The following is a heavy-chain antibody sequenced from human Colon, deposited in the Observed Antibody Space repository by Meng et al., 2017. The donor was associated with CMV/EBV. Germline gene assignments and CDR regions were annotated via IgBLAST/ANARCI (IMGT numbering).Heavy chain of an antibody. D-gene: IGHD2-8*01. V-gene: IGHV3-21*01. J-gene: IGHJ6*02. Sequence: GGSLRLSCAASRFTFSSYSMNWVRQAPGKGLEWVSSISSSGNYIYYADSVKGRFTISRDNAKNSLYLQMNSLRAEDTAVYYCVRDRGASCTNGVCSYSGMDVWGQGTTVTVSS. CDR1: RFTFSSYS. CDR3: VRDRGASCTNGVCSYSGMDV. CDR2: ISSSGNYI.